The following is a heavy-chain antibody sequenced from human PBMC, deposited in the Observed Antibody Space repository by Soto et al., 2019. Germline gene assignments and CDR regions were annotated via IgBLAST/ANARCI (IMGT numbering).Heavy chain of an antibody. CDR3: ARGQVGWYFDL. J-gene: IGHJ2*01. CDR1: GYTFASYG. V-gene: IGHV1-18*01. Sequence: ASVKVSCKASGYTFASYGISWVRQAPGQGLKWMGWISAYNGSTNDAQKFQGRVTMTTDTSTSTVYMELSSLRSDDTAVYYCARGQVGWYFDLWGRGTLVTVSS. CDR2: ISAYNGST.